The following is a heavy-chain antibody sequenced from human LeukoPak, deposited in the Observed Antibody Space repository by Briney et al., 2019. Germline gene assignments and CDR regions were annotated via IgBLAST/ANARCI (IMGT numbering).Heavy chain of an antibody. V-gene: IGHV4-30-4*08. Sequence: SEALSLTCTVSGDSISSGDYYWSWIRQPPGKGLEWIGFIYYTGSAYYNPSLKSRVTISVDTSKNQFSLKLSSVTAADTAVYYCARGLGWFDPWGQGTLVTVSS. CDR2: IYYTGSA. J-gene: IGHJ5*02. CDR1: GDSISSGDYY. CDR3: ARGLGWFDP.